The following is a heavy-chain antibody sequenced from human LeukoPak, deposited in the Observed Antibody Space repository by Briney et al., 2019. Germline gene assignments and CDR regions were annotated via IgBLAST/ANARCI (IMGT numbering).Heavy chain of an antibody. CDR3: ARAASFWTYYFDD. CDR2: ISGGSTI. Sequence: GGSLRLSCAASGFTFTDYNMNWVRQAPGKGLEWVSYISGGSTIYYADSVKGRFTVSRDNAKNSLYLQMNSLRAEDTAVYYCARAASFWTYYFDDWGQRSLVTVSS. CDR1: GFTFTDYN. J-gene: IGHJ4*02. V-gene: IGHV3-69-1*01. D-gene: IGHD3/OR15-3a*01.